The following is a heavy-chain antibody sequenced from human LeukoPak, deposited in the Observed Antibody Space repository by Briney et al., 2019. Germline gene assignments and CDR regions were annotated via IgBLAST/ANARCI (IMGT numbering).Heavy chain of an antibody. CDR2: ISGSGGNT. J-gene: IGHJ4*02. V-gene: IGHV3-23*01. CDR1: GFTFSSYW. D-gene: IGHD1-26*01. Sequence: GGSLRLSCAASGFTFSSYWMNWARQAPGKGLEWVSAISGSGGNTYYTDSVKGRFTISRDNSKNTLYLQMNSLRAEDTAIYYCAKMVGATITSPFDYWGQGTLVTVSS. CDR3: AKMVGATITSPFDY.